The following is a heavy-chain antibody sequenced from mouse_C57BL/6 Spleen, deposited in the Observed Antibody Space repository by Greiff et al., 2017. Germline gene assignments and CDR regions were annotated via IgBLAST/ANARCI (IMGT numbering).Heavy chain of an antibody. V-gene: IGHV1-26*01. CDR3: ACNPPFDY. CDR1: GYTFTDYY. Sequence: EVQLQQSGPELVKPGASVKISCKASGYTFTDYYMNWVKQSHGKSLEWIGDINPNNGGTSYNQKFKGKATLTVDKSSSTAYMELRSLTSEDSAVYYCACNPPFDYWGQGTTLTVSS. D-gene: IGHD2-1*01. CDR2: INPNNGGT. J-gene: IGHJ2*01.